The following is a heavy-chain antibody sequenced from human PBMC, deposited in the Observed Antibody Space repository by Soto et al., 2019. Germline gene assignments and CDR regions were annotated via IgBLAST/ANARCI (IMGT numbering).Heavy chain of an antibody. CDR2: INPNSGGT. D-gene: IGHD3-10*01. CDR3: ARERNFYYGSGSYKPLDY. V-gene: IGHV1-2*04. J-gene: IGHJ4*02. CDR1: GCTFTGYY. Sequence: ASLKVSCKASGCTFTGYYIHWVRQAPGQGLEWMGWINPNSGGTNYAQEFQGWVTMTRDTSISTAYMELSRLRSDDTAVYYCARERNFYYGSGSYKPLDYWGQGTLVTVSS.